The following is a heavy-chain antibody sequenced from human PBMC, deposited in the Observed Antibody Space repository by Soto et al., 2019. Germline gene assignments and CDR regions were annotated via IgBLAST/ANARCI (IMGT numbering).Heavy chain of an antibody. CDR3: ARPQYGGGYVPLACDY. J-gene: IGHJ4*01. V-gene: IGHV4-34*01. CDR1: GGYFSGDY. D-gene: IGHD1-26*01. CDR2: INHSGST. Sequence: QVQLQQWGAGLLNPSETLSLTCDVSGGYFSGDYWRWIRQPQGKGLEWIGKINHSGSTNYNPSTKSRVTIAVEKRTNQCSLKLSSVNSADTAVYYCARPQYGGGYVPLACDYWGHGTLVTVSA.